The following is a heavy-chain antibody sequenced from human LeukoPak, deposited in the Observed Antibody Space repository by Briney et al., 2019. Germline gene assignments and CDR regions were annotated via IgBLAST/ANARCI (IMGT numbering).Heavy chain of an antibody. CDR1: GLTFSSYA. Sequence: GGSLRLSCAASGLTFSSYAMSWVRQAPGKGLEWVSGISGSGGSTYYADSVKGRFTISRDNSKNTLYLQMNSLRAEDTAVYYCAKGVSEWELHSPFDYWGQGTLVTVSS. CDR3: AKGVSEWELHSPFDY. D-gene: IGHD4-23*01. J-gene: IGHJ4*02. V-gene: IGHV3-23*01. CDR2: ISGSGGST.